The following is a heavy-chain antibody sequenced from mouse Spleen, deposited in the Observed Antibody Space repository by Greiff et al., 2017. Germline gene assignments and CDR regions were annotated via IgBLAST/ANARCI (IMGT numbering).Heavy chain of an antibody. Sequence: QVVESGGDLVKPGGSLKLSCAASGFTFSSYGMSWVRQTPDKRLEWVATISSGGSYTYYPDSVKGRFTISRDNAKNTLYLQMSSLKSEDTAMYYCARHEAGFDYWGQGTTLTVSS. CDR2: ISSGGSYT. D-gene: IGHD3-2*02. CDR3: ARHEAGFDY. CDR1: GFTFSSYG. V-gene: IGHV5-6*01. J-gene: IGHJ2*01.